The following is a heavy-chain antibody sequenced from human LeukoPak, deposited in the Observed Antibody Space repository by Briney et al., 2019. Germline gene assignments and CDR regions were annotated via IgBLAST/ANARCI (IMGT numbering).Heavy chain of an antibody. V-gene: IGHV3-21*01. J-gene: IGHJ6*02. D-gene: IGHD2-21*01. CDR1: GFTVSSYS. Sequence: GGSLRLSCAASGFTVSSYSMNWVRQAPGKGLEWVSSISSSSSYIYYADSVKGRFTISRDNAKNSLFLQMNSLRAEDTAVYYCAREIGYGMDVWGQGTTVTVSS. CDR3: AREIGYGMDV. CDR2: ISSSSSYI.